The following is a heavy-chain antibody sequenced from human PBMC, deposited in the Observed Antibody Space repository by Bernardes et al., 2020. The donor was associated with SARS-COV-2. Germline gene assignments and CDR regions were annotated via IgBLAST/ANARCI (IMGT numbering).Heavy chain of an antibody. CDR2: IYDSENT. CDR1: GGSIRNYY. D-gene: IGHD3-3*01. Sequence: SETLSLTCTDSGGSIRNYYWSWIRQPPGKGLEWIDYIYDSENTNYNPSLKSRVTISIDTSKNQFSLRLNSVTAADTAIYYCARHRRDIRFLEWLLDYWGQGTLVTVSS. CDR3: ARHRRDIRFLEWLLDY. V-gene: IGHV4-59*08. J-gene: IGHJ4*02.